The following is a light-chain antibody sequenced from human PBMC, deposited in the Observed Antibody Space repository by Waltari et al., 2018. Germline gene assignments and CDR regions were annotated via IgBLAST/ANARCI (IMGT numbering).Light chain of an antibody. V-gene: IGKV1-5*03. CDR1: QSISTW. CDR2: KAS. CDR3: QHYNTYPVT. J-gene: IGKJ2*01. Sequence: DIQMTQSPSTVSASVGDRVTIPCRASQSISTWLAWYQQKPGKDPKLLIYKASDLESGVPSRFSGSGSGTEFTLTISSLQPDDFATYYCQHYNTYPVTFGQGTKLDI.